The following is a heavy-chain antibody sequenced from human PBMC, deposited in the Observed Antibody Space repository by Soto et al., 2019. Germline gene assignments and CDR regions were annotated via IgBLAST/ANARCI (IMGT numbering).Heavy chain of an antibody. CDR1: GYTFINFA. D-gene: IGHD3-3*01. CDR2: INGGHGKT. CDR3: ARENTPYIRGFYPFDS. V-gene: IGHV1-3*01. Sequence: AAVKVSCKASGYTFINFAIHWVRQAPGQRLEGMGWINGGHGKTQYSQKFQDRVTITRDTSAYTAYLELSSLRSEDTAVYYCARENTPYIRGFYPFDSWGQGTLVTVSS. J-gene: IGHJ4*02.